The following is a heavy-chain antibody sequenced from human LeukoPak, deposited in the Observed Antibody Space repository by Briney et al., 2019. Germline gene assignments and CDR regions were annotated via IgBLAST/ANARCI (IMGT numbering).Heavy chain of an antibody. CDR2: ISSSGSTI. CDR1: GFTFSDYY. Sequence: GGSLRLSCAAPGFTFSDYYMSWIRQAPGKGLEWVSYISSSGSTIYYADSVKGRFTISRDNAKNSLYLQMNSLRAEDTAVYYCASVLWFGDPPHYWGQGTLVTVSS. V-gene: IGHV3-11*01. CDR3: ASVLWFGDPPHY. D-gene: IGHD3-10*01. J-gene: IGHJ4*02.